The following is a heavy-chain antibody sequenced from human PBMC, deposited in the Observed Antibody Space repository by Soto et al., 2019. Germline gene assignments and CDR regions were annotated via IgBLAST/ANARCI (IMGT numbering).Heavy chain of an antibody. CDR2: INHSGST. Sequence: QVQLQQWGAGLLKPSETLSLTCAVYGGSFSGYYWSWIRQPPGKGLEWIGEINHSGSTNYNPSLKSRVTISVETSKNQFSLKLSSVTAADTAVYYCARGGSVTTVTSTGFDPWGKGTLVTVSS. J-gene: IGHJ5*02. CDR3: ARGGSVTTVTSTGFDP. V-gene: IGHV4-34*01. CDR1: GGSFSGYY. D-gene: IGHD4-17*01.